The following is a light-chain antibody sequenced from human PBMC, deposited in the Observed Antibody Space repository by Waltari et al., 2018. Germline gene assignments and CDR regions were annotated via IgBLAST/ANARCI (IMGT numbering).Light chain of an antibody. CDR1: SSDVSASNY. CDR2: DVN. CDR3: SSFTSTHTYV. Sequence: QSALTQPDSVSGSPGQSITLPCTGTSSDVSASNYVAWHQKHPGKAPKLIIYDVNNWPSGVSNRFSGSKSGNTASLTISGLQAEDEADYFCSSFTSTHTYVFGSGTKVNVL. J-gene: IGLJ1*01. V-gene: IGLV2-14*03.